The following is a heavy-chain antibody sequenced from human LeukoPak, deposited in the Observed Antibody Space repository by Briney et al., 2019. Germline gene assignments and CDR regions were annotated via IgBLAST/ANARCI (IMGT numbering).Heavy chain of an antibody. J-gene: IGHJ4*02. CDR1: GFTFSSYS. CDR3: ARVTMVRGVIRYFDY. Sequence: PGGSLRLSCAASGFTFSSYSMNWVRQAPGKGLEWVSSISSSSSYIYYADSVKVRFTISRDNAKNSLYLQMNSLRAEATAVYYCARVTMVRGVIRYFDYWGQGTLVTVSS. D-gene: IGHD3-10*01. V-gene: IGHV3-21*01. CDR2: ISSSSSYI.